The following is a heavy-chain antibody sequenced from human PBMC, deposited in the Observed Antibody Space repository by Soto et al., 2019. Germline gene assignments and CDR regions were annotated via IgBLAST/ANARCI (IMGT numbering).Heavy chain of an antibody. Sequence: SETLSLTCSVSGGSISSSSYFWGWIRQPPGKGLEWIGSIYYSGSTYYNPSLKSRVTISVDRPKNQFSLKLSSVTAADTAVYYCARSQTTVTSYDYWGQGTLVTVSS. V-gene: IGHV4-39*07. CDR3: ARSQTTVTSYDY. CDR1: GGSISSSSYF. D-gene: IGHD4-17*01. J-gene: IGHJ4*02. CDR2: IYYSGST.